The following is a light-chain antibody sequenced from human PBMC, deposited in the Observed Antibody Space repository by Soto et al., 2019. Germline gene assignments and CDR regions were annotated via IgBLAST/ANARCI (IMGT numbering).Light chain of an antibody. V-gene: IGKV4-1*01. CDR1: QSVLYSANDENY. Sequence: DIVMTQSPASLAVSLGERATINCKSSQSVLYSANDENYLAWYQQKPGQPPKLHIYWASTRESGVPDRFSGSGSRTDFTLTISSLQAEDVAVYYCQQYYTTPWAFGQGTKVDI. CDR2: WAS. J-gene: IGKJ1*01. CDR3: QQYYTTPWA.